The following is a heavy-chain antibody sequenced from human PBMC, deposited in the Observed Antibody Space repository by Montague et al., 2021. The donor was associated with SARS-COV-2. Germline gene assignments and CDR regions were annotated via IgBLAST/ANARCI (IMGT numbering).Heavy chain of an antibody. Sequence: SLRLSCAASGFTFDDYGMSWFRQAPVKGLEWVSGISRTGDRTAYGDSVKGRFTISRDNAKNSLYLQMNSLRVEDTALCHCSRGGGMIRGVVDFWGQGILVSVSS. CDR1: GFTFDDYG. CDR2: ISRTGDRT. J-gene: IGHJ4*02. CDR3: SRGGGMIRGVVDF. D-gene: IGHD3-10*01. V-gene: IGHV3-20*01.